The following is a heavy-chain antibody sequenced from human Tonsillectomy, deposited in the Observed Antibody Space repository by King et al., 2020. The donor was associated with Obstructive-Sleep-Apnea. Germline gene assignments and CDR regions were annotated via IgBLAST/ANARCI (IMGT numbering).Heavy chain of an antibody. CDR1: GGSVSSGGYF. D-gene: IGHD2-15*01. CDR2: MYGRETT. CDR3: AREKSYCSGRRCQSDAFDI. V-gene: IGHV4-31*03. J-gene: IGHJ3*02. Sequence: VQLQESGPRLVKPSQTLSLSCTVPGGSVSSGGYFWSWIRQRPGQGLEWIGFMYGRETTNYNPSLKGRTTISIDRSRHQFSLSLTSVTAADTAVYYCAREKSYCSGRRCQSDAFDIWAKGHRSSSLQ.